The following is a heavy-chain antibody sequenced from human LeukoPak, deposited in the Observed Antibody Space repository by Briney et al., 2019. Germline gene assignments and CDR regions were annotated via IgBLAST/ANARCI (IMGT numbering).Heavy chain of an antibody. CDR1: GYSFTSYW. D-gene: IGHD6-13*01. V-gene: IGHV5-10-1*01. Sequence: PGGSLRLSCKGSGYSFTSYWLTWVRQMPGKGLVWMGRIDPSDSYTTYSLSCQGHVTISADKSISTAYLQWNKLKDSDTALYYCACATDIASAGTDYWGQGTLVTVSS. CDR3: ACATDIASAGTDY. CDR2: IDPSDSYT. J-gene: IGHJ4*02.